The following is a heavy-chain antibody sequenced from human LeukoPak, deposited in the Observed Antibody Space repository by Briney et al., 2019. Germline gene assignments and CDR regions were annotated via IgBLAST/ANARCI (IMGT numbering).Heavy chain of an antibody. CDR2: IYYSGTT. J-gene: IGHJ4*02. CDR3: ARTGYCSSTSCYGALTSDY. V-gene: IGHV4-59*01. D-gene: IGHD2-2*01. CDR1: GGSISSYY. Sequence: SETLSLTCTVSGGSISSYYWSWIRQPPGKGLEWIGYIYYSGTTNYNPYLKSRVTISVDTSKNQFSMKLRSVTAADTAVYYCARTGYCSSTSCYGALTSDYWGQGTLVTVSS.